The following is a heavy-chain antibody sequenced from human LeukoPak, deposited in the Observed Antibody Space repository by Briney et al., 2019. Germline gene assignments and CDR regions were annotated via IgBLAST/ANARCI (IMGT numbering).Heavy chain of an antibody. Sequence: ASVKVSCKASGGTFSSYTITSVRQAPGPGLEWMGRIIPILGVADYAQNFQGRVTITADKSTSTAYMELSSLRSEDTALYYCAAEVDIVVVPAAISRYNWFDPWGQGTLVTVSS. CDR3: AAEVDIVVVPAAISRYNWFDP. J-gene: IGHJ5*02. V-gene: IGHV1-69*02. CDR1: GGTFSSYT. CDR2: IIPILGVA. D-gene: IGHD2-2*02.